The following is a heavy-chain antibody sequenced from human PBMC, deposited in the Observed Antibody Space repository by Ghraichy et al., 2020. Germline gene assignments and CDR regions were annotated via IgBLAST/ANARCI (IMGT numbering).Heavy chain of an antibody. CDR1: GFTFSSYG. Sequence: GESLNISCAASGFTFSSYGMHWVRQAPGKGLEWVAVIWYDGSNKYYADSVKGRFTISRDNSKNTLYLQMNSLRAEDTAVYYCARGENYDFWSGYYSWYYGMDVWGQGTTVTVSS. V-gene: IGHV3-33*08. D-gene: IGHD3-3*01. CDR2: IWYDGSNK. CDR3: ARGENYDFWSGYYSWYYGMDV. J-gene: IGHJ6*02.